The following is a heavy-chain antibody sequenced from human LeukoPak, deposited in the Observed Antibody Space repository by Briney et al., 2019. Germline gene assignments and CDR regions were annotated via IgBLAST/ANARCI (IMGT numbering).Heavy chain of an antibody. CDR1: GYTFTGYY. D-gene: IGHD3-9*01. CDR3: AGVDSYDILTGYSLFAFDI. Sequence: ASVKVSCKASGYTFTGYYMHWVRQAPGQGLEWMGWINPNSGGTNYAQKFQGRVTMTRDTSISTAYMELSRLRSDDTAVYYCAGVDSYDILTGYSLFAFDIWGQGTMVTVSS. CDR2: INPNSGGT. J-gene: IGHJ3*02. V-gene: IGHV1-2*02.